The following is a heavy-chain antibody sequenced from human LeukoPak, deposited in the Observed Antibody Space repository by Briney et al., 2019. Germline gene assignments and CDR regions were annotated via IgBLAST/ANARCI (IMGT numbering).Heavy chain of an antibody. Sequence: GRSLRLSCAASGFTFSSYAMHWVRQAPGKGLGWVAVISYDGSNKYYADSAKGRFTISRDNSKNTLYLQMNSLRAEDTAVYYCARGELDLGHTAMAQFDYWGQGTLVTVSS. J-gene: IGHJ4*02. D-gene: IGHD5-18*01. V-gene: IGHV3-30-3*01. CDR1: GFTFSSYA. CDR3: ARGELDLGHTAMAQFDY. CDR2: ISYDGSNK.